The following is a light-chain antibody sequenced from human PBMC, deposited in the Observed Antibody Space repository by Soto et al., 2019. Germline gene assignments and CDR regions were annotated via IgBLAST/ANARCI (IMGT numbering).Light chain of an antibody. CDR3: SSYTSSIS. Sequence: QSALTQPASVSGSPGQSITISCTGTSSDVGGYNYVPWYQQHPGKAPKLMIYDVNTRPSGVSNRFSGSKSGNTASLTISGLQAEDEADYYCSSYTSSISFGGGTKVTVL. J-gene: IGLJ2*01. CDR1: SSDVGGYNY. V-gene: IGLV2-14*01. CDR2: DVN.